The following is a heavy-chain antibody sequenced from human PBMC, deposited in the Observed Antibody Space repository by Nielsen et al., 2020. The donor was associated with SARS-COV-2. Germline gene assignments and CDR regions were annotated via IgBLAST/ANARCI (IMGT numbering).Heavy chain of an antibody. D-gene: IGHD2-2*03. J-gene: IGHJ4*02. CDR3: AKDFHGSVADFFGN. V-gene: IGHV3-23*01. Sequence: GGSLRLSCAASGFTFSRHAMTWVRQAPGKGLEWVSIIGAGGDSIYYADSVKGRFTISRDNSKNTLHLQMNSLRAEDTALYFCAKDFHGSVADFFGNWGQGTLVTVSS. CDR2: IGAGGDSI. CDR1: GFTFSRHA.